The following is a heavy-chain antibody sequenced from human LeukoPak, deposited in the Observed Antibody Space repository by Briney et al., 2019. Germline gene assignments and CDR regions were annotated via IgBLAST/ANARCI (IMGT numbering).Heavy chain of an antibody. CDR1: GFTFSNYA. V-gene: IGHV3-23*01. Sequence: HTGGSLRLSCAASGFTFSNYAMNWVRQAPGKGLEWVSTVSGSSGSTYYADSVKGRFTISRDNSKNTLYLQMNSLRAEDTAVYYCASRDLAVRPVDYWGQGTLVTVSS. CDR2: VSGSSGST. D-gene: IGHD6-6*01. J-gene: IGHJ4*02. CDR3: ASRDLAVRPVDY.